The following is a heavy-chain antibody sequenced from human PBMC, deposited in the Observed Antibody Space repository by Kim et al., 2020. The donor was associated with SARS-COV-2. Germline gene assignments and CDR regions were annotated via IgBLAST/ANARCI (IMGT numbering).Heavy chain of an antibody. Sequence: SETLSLTCTVSGGSISSYYWSWIRQPPGKGLEWIGYIYYSGSTNYNPSLKSRVTISVDTSKNQFSLKLSSVTAADTAVYYCARGLGPYDSSPPDYWGQGTLVTVSS. CDR3: ARGLGPYDSSPPDY. CDR1: GGSISSYY. D-gene: IGHD3-22*01. J-gene: IGHJ4*02. CDR2: IYYSGST. V-gene: IGHV4-59*01.